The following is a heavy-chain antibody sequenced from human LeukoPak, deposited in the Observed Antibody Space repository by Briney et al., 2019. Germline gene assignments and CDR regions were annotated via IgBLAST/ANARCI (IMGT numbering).Heavy chain of an antibody. V-gene: IGHV4-4*07. CDR2: FYSSGNN. CDR1: GGSMSSYS. Sequence: PSETLSLTCLVSGGSMSSYSWSWIRQPAGKGLDWIGRFYSSGNNNYNPSLRSRVTMSADTSKNQFSMELTSVTAADTAVYYCARDSYYYGSGNLLFDYWGQGTLVTVSS. J-gene: IGHJ4*02. CDR3: ARDSYYYGSGNLLFDY. D-gene: IGHD3-10*01.